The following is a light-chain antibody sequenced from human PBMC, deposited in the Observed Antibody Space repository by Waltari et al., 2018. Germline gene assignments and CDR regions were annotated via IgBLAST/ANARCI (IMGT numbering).Light chain of an antibody. Sequence: AIQMTQSPSSLSASVGNQSPITFRASEAIKHHLGWFQQPPGGAPKLPIFAASNLRSWVPSRVSGSGSGSGTDFTLTITSLQPEDFATYYCLQDYNYPFTFGPGTKVDIK. V-gene: IGKV1-6*01. CDR1: EAIKHH. CDR3: LQDYNYPFT. CDR2: AAS. J-gene: IGKJ3*01.